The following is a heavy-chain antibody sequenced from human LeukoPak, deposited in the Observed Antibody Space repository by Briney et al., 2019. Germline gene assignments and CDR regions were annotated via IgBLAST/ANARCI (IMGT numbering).Heavy chain of an antibody. V-gene: IGHV3-30-3*01. J-gene: IGHJ6*02. CDR2: ISYDGSNK. Sequence: GGSLRLSCAASGFTFSSYAMHWVRQAPGKGLEWVAVISYDGSNKYYADSVKGRFTISRDNSKNTLYLQMNSLRAEDMAVYYCARDKGVVYYYYGMDVWGQGTTVTVSS. CDR1: GFTFSSYA. CDR3: ARDKGVVYYYYGMDV.